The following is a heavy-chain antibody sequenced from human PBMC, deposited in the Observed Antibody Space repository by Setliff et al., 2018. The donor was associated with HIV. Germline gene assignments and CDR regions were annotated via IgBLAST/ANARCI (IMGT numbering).Heavy chain of an antibody. CDR3: ARPRYCISTNCYEAFDY. D-gene: IGHD2-2*01. J-gene: IGHJ4*02. V-gene: IGHV3-73*01. Sequence: KVSCKASGGTFTNSAIGWVRQASGKGLEWVGRIRGDYGASRSGRFTISRDDSKNTAYLQITNLQIEDTAVYYCARPRYCISTNCYEAFDYWGQGTLVTVSS. CDR1: GGTFTNSA. CDR2: IRGD.